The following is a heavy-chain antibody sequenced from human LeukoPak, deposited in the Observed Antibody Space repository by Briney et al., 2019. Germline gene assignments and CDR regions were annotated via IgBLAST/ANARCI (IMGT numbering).Heavy chain of an antibody. CDR2: ISYDGSNK. Sequence: GGSLRLSCAASGFTFSSYAMHWVRQAPGKGLEWVAVISYDGSNKYYADSVKGRFTISRDNSKNTLYLQMNSLRAEDTAVYYCARGEGDQAIRYFDWLSEFDYWGQGTLVTVSS. J-gene: IGHJ4*02. CDR3: ARGEGDQAIRYFDWLSEFDY. V-gene: IGHV3-30-3*01. CDR1: GFTFSSYA. D-gene: IGHD3-9*01.